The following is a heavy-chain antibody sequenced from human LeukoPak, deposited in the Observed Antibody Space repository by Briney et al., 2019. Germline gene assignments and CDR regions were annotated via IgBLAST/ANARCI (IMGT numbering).Heavy chain of an antibody. Sequence: PGGSLRLSCAASGFTFSSYGMHWVRQAPGKGLEWVAVIWYDGSNKYYADSVKGRFTISRDNSKNTLYLQMNSLRAEDTAVYYCAISTPVLRYFDWLLGGFDYWGQGTLVTVSS. CDR1: GFTFSSYG. J-gene: IGHJ4*02. V-gene: IGHV3-33*01. CDR2: IWYDGSNK. CDR3: AISTPVLRYFDWLLGGFDY. D-gene: IGHD3-9*01.